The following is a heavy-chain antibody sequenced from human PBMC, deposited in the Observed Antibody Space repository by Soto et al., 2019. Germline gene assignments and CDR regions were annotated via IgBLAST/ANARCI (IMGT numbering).Heavy chain of an antibody. CDR2: INGDYGNT. CDR1: GYTFTGYY. J-gene: IGHJ6*02. CDR3: ARCIQGDYYYGMDV. D-gene: IGHD5-18*01. Sequence: ASVKVSCKASGYTFTGYYMHWVRQAPGQGLEWMGRINGDYGNTQYAQKFRGRVTMTTDTSTTTVYMELTNLRSDDTAVYYCARCIQGDYYYGMDVWGQGTTVTVSS. V-gene: IGHV1-18*04.